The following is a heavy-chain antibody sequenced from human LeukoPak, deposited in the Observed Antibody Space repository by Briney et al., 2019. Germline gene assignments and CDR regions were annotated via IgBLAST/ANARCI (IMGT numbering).Heavy chain of an antibody. CDR2: IYHSGST. V-gene: IGHV4-38-2*01. CDR3: ARRITMVRGVIISLLYFDY. Sequence: PSETLSLTCAVSGYSISSGCYWGWIRQPPGKGLEWIGSIYHSGSTYYNPSLKSRVTISVDTSKNQFSLKLSSVTAADTAVYYCARRITMVRGVIISLLYFDYWGQGTLVTVSS. CDR1: GYSISSGCY. J-gene: IGHJ4*02. D-gene: IGHD3-10*01.